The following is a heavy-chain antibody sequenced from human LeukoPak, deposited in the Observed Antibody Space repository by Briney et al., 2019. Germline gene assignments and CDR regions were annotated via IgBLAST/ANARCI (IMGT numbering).Heavy chain of an antibody. V-gene: IGHV3-30*18. D-gene: IGHD1-26*01. J-gene: IGHJ4*02. CDR2: ISYDGSNK. CDR1: GFTFKIYT. CDR3: AKDLSTVGATGFDY. Sequence: HAGGSLRLSCAAFGFTFKIYTMNWVRQAPGKGLEWVAVISYDGSNKYYADSVKGRFTISRDNSKNTPYLQMNSLRAEDTAVYYCAKDLSTVGATGFDYWGQGTLVTVSS.